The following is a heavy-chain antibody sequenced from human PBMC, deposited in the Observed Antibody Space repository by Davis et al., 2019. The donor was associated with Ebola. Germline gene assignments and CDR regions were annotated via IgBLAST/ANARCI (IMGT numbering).Heavy chain of an antibody. CDR3: ARGGGRGYSYGYVGSNYYYYMDV. J-gene: IGHJ6*03. V-gene: IGHV4-34*01. CDR1: GGSFSGYY. D-gene: IGHD5-18*01. Sequence: PSETLSLTCAVYGGSFSGYYWSWIRQPPGKGLEWIGEINHSGSTNYNPSLKSRVTISVDTSKNQFSLKLSSVTAADTAVYYCARGGGRGYSYGYVGSNYYYYMDVWGKGTTVTVSS. CDR2: INHSGST.